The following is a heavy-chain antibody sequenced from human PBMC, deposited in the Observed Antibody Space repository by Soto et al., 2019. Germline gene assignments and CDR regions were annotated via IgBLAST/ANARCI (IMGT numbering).Heavy chain of an antibody. CDR2: IYHSGST. V-gene: IGHV4-30-2*01. J-gene: IGHJ5*02. Sequence: LSLTCAVSGGSISSGGYSWSWIRQPPGKGLEWIGYIYHSGSTYYNPSLKSRVTISVDRSKNQFSLKLSSVTAADTAVYYCARGNRDGYKGRFDTWGQGTLVTVSS. CDR3: ARGNRDGYKGRFDT. CDR1: GGSISSGGYS. D-gene: IGHD5-12*01.